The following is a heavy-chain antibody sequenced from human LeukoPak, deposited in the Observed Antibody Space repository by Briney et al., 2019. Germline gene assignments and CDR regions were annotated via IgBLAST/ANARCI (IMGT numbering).Heavy chain of an antibody. D-gene: IGHD6-19*01. CDR2: IYYSGST. V-gene: IGHV4-39*01. Sequence: SETLSLTCTVSGGSISSSSYYWGWIRQPPGKGLEWIGSIYYSGSTYYNPSLKSRVTISVDTSKNQFSLKLSSVTAADTAVYYCVRHGQWLLRNAWGQGILVSASS. J-gene: IGHJ5*02. CDR3: VRHGQWLLRNA. CDR1: GGSISSSSYY.